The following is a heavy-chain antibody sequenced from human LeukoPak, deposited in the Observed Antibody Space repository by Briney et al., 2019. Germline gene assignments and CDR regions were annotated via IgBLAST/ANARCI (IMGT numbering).Heavy chain of an antibody. CDR1: GFTVSSSY. CDR3: ARGLGYSYGYE. CDR2: IYSGGST. V-gene: IGHV3-53*01. Sequence: GGSLRLSCAASGFTVSSSYMSWVRQAPGKGLEWVSVIYSGGSTYYADSVKGRFTISRDNSKNTLYLQMNSLGAEDTAVYYCARGLGYSYGYEWGQGTLVTVSS. D-gene: IGHD5-18*01. J-gene: IGHJ4*02.